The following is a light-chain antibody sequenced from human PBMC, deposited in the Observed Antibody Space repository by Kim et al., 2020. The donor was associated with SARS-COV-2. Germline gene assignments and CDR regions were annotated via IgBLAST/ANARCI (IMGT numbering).Light chain of an antibody. CDR2: NND. CDR3: AAWDDSLGAT. Sequence: QSVLTQSPSASGTPGQRVTISCSGTKSNIGNNIVNWYQQLPGTAPKLLIYNNDQRPSGVPDRFSASKSGTSASLAISGLQSDDEADYYCAAWDDSLGATFGGGTKVTVL. V-gene: IGLV1-44*01. J-gene: IGLJ2*01. CDR1: KSNIGNNI.